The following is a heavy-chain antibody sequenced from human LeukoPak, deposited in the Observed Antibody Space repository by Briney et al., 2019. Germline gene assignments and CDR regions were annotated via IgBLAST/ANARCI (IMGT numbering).Heavy chain of an antibody. J-gene: IGHJ4*02. CDR1: GYTFTRFG. CDR2: INPNSGGT. Sequence: ASVKVSCKASGYTFTRFGISWVRQAPGQGLEWMGWINPNSGGTNYAQKFQGRVTMTRDTSISTAYMELSRLRSDDTAVYYCARDLSGFFDYWGQGTLVTVSS. CDR3: ARDLSGFFDY. V-gene: IGHV1-2*02. D-gene: IGHD6-19*01.